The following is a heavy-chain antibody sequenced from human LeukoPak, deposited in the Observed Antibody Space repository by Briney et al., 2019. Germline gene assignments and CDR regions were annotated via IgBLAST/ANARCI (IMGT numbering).Heavy chain of an antibody. CDR3: ARDPPGGPDNWFDP. CDR2: IIPIFGTA. D-gene: IGHD3-10*01. CDR1: GGTFSSYA. J-gene: IGHJ5*02. V-gene: IGHV1-69*13. Sequence: SVKVACRASGGTFSSYAISWVRQAPGQGLEWMGGIIPIFGTANYAQKFQGRVTITADESTSTAYMELSSLRSEDTAVYYCARDPPGGPDNWFDPWGQGTLVTVSS.